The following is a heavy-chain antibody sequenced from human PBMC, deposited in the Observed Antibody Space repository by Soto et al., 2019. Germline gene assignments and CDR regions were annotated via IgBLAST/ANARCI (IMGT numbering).Heavy chain of an antibody. V-gene: IGHV4-39*01. D-gene: IGHD3-9*01. Sequence: QLQLQESGPGLVKPSETLSLTCSVSGDSINSDNYYWGWIRQPPGKGLEWIGSIYYRGNTYYNPPLKTRVTISLDKSKRQFSLKLNSVTAADSAVYFCARLEGLATISYYFDYWGQGTLVTVSS. CDR3: ARLEGLATISYYFDY. J-gene: IGHJ4*02. CDR2: IYYRGNT. CDR1: GDSINSDNYY.